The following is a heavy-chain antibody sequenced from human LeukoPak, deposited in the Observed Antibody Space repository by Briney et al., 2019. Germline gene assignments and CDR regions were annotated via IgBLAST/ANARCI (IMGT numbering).Heavy chain of an antibody. V-gene: IGHV1-8*02. J-gene: IGHJ4*02. Sequence: ASVKVSCKTSGYTFTSYDINWVRQATGQGLEWMGWMNPNSGNTNYAQKFQGRVTVTTDTSTRTAYMELRSLRSDDTAVYYCARTNLDCKNGVCYDYWGQGTLVTVSS. CDR1: GYTFTSYD. D-gene: IGHD2-8*01. CDR2: MNPNSGNT. CDR3: ARTNLDCKNGVCYDY.